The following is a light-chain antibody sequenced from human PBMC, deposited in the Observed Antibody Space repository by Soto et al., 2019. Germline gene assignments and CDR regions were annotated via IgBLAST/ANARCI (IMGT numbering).Light chain of an antibody. CDR2: WAS. CDR3: QQYHSPPLT. Sequence: DIVLTQSPDSLAVSLGERATINCKSSQSILYSSNNKERLAWYQQKPGQPPNLLIYWASTRESGVPDRFSGSRSGTDFTLTIRSLQAEDVAVYYCQQYHSPPLTFGQGTRLEIK. J-gene: IGKJ5*01. CDR1: QSILYSSNNKER. V-gene: IGKV4-1*01.